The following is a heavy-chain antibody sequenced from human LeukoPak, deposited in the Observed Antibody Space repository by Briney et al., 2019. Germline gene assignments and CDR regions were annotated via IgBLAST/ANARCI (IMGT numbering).Heavy chain of an antibody. J-gene: IGHJ6*02. CDR2: INHNGNVN. V-gene: IGHV3-7*03. CDR3: ARGGGLDV. CDR1: GFTFSSYW. D-gene: IGHD3-16*01. Sequence: GGSLRLSCAASGFTFSSYWMNWARQAPGKGLEWVASINHNGNVNYYVDSVKGRFTISRDNAKNSLYPQMSNLRAEDTAVYFCARGGGLDVWGQGATVTVSS.